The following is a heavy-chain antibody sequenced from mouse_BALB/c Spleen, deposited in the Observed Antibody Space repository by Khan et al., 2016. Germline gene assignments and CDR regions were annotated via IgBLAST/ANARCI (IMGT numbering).Heavy chain of an antibody. D-gene: IGHD1-1*01. Sequence: EVQLVESGGGLVKPGGSLKLSCAASGFTFSSYGMSWVRQTPEKRLEWVATISGGGSYIYYPDSVKGRFTISRDNAKNIRYQQMSSLRSEDTAMYYCARNYGSSYPDYWGQVTSVTVSS. J-gene: IGHJ4*01. CDR2: ISGGGSYI. V-gene: IGHV5-9-2*01. CDR1: GFTFSSYG. CDR3: ARNYGSSYPDY.